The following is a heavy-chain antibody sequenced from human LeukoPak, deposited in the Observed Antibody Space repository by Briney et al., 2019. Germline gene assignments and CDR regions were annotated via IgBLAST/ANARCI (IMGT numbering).Heavy chain of an antibody. CDR2: IKQDGSEE. V-gene: IGHV3-7*04. Sequence: GGSLRLSCAASEFTFSSYWMSWVRQAPGKGLEWVANIKQDGSEEYYVDSVKGRFTISRDNAKNSLYLQMNSLRAEDTAVYYCARDRTVSGWYKDYWGQGTLVTVSS. D-gene: IGHD6-19*01. CDR1: EFTFSSYW. CDR3: ARDRTVSGWYKDY. J-gene: IGHJ4*02.